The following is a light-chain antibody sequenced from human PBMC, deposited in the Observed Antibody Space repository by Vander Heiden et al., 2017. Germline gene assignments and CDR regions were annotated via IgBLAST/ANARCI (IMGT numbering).Light chain of an antibody. CDR3: CSYAGSSTSV. CDR2: DVS. V-gene: IGLV2-11*01. Sequence: QSALTHPRSASGSPGQSVAVSCTGTSSDVGGYNSVSWYQQHPGTAPKLMMYDVSKRPSGVPDRFSGSKSGTTASLTISGLQAEDEADYYCCSYAGSSTSVFGGGTKLTVL. J-gene: IGLJ2*01. CDR1: SSDVGGYNS.